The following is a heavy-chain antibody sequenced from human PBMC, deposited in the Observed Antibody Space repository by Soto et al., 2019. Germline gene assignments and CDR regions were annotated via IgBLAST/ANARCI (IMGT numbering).Heavy chain of an antibody. Sequence: EVQLVESGGGLVKPGGSLRLSCAASGFTFSSYSMNWVRQAPGKGLEWVSSISSSSSYIYYADSVKGRFTISRDNAKNSLYLQMNSLRAEDTAVYYCARYYDSSGYYSSYYYYYGMDVWGQGTTVTVSS. D-gene: IGHD3-22*01. V-gene: IGHV3-21*01. CDR2: ISSSSSYI. J-gene: IGHJ6*02. CDR1: GFTFSSYS. CDR3: ARYYDSSGYYSSYYYYYGMDV.